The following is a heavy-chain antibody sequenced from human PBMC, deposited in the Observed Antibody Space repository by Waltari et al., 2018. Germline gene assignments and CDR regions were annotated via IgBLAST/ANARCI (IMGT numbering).Heavy chain of an antibody. CDR2: IIPFFNTT. CDR3: ARDHYYGSGSYYDY. V-gene: IGHV1-69*12. CDR1: GGSFTTYA. Sequence: QVQLVQSGAEVKKPGSSVKVSCEHSGGSFTTYALTWVRQAPGQGPEWMGGIIPFFNTTNSAPKFQDRLTITADASTNTAYMELSSLRSDDTAVYYCARDHYYGSGSYYDYWGQGTLVTVSS. J-gene: IGHJ4*02. D-gene: IGHD3-10*01.